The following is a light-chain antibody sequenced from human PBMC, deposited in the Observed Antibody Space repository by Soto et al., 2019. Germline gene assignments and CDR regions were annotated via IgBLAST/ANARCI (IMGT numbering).Light chain of an antibody. CDR3: QHSYITPPYT. Sequence: DIQMTQSPSSLSASVGDRVTITCRASQSITNYLNWYQQKPGKAPKLLIYAASSLQSGVPLRFSARGSGTDFTLTISSLQPEDFATYYCQHSYITPPYTFGQGTKLEIK. J-gene: IGKJ2*01. CDR2: AAS. V-gene: IGKV1-39*01. CDR1: QSITNY.